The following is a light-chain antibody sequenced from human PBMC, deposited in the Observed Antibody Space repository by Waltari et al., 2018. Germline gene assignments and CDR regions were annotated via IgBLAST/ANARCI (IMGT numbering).Light chain of an antibody. J-gene: IGKJ1*01. V-gene: IGKV3-15*01. CDR2: GVS. CDR1: QSVSSN. CDR3: QQYNKWPPGT. Sequence: EIVMTQSPATLSVSPGERATLSCRASQSVSSNLAWYQQKPGQAPRLLIYGVSTRATGIPARFSGSGSGTEFTLTISSLQSEDFAVYYCQQYNKWPPGTFGQGTKVEIK.